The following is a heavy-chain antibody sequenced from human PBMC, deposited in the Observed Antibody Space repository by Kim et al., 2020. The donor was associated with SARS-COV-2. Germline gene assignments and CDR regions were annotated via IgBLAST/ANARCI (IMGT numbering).Heavy chain of an antibody. Sequence: SETLSLTCTVSGGSISSSSYYWGWIRQPPGKGLEWIGSIYESGSTYYNPSLKSRVTISVDTSKNQFTLKLSSVTAADTAVYYCARQVSRWTRNWFDPWGQGTLVTVSS. CDR3: ARQVSRWTRNWFDP. V-gene: IGHV4-39*01. J-gene: IGHJ5*02. D-gene: IGHD2-15*01. CDR2: IYESGST. CDR1: GGSISSSSYY.